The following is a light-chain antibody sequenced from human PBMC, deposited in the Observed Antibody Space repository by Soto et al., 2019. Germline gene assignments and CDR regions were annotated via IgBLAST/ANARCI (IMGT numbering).Light chain of an antibody. CDR3: SSYTSSSTVV. J-gene: IGLJ2*01. CDR2: DVR. V-gene: IGLV2-14*01. Sequence: QSALTQPASVSGSPGQSITISCTGTSSDVGGYNYVSWYQQHPGKAPKLMIYDVRNRPSGVSNRFSGSKSGNTASLTISGLQAEVEADYYCSSYTSSSTVVFGGGTKRTVL. CDR1: SSDVGGYNY.